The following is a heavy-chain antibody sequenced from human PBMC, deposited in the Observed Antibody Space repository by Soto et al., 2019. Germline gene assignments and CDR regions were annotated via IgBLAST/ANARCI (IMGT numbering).Heavy chain of an antibody. CDR1: GGSVNGYY. D-gene: IGHD3-3*01. CDR3: ATRITVFGLLIPPFDP. Sequence: PSETLSLTCAVYGGSVNGYYLNWIRQPPGKGLEWIGEINHTGGTHYNPSLKSRVTMSVDTSKNQFSLRLSSVTAADTAIYYCATRITVFGLLIPPFDPWGQTRGHRLL. V-gene: IGHV4-34*01. CDR2: INHTGGT. J-gene: IGHJ5*02.